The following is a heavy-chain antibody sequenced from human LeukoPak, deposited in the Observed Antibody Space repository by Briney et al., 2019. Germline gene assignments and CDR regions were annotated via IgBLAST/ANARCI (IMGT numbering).Heavy chain of an antibody. CDR2: IYYSGST. CDR3: ARRKDYCSSTSCYNWFDP. J-gene: IGHJ5*02. V-gene: IGHV4-59*08. D-gene: IGHD2-2*01. Sequence: SETPSLTCTVSGGSISSYYWSWIRQPPGKGLEWIGYIYYSGSTNYNPSLKSRVTISVDTSKNQFSLKLSSVTAADTAVYYCARRKDYCSSTSCYNWFDPWGQGTLVTVSS. CDR1: GGSISSYY.